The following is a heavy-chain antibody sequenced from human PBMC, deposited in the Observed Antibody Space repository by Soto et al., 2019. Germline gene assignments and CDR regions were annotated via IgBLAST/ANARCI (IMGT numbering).Heavy chain of an antibody. D-gene: IGHD4-17*01. J-gene: IGHJ4*02. CDR1: GFTCSSYW. CDR2: IKQDGSEK. CDR3: ARDLASTTIPNY. Sequence: EVQLVESGGGLVQPGGSLRLSCAASGFTCSSYWMSWVRQAPVKGLEWVANIKQDGSEKYYVDSVKGRFTISRDNAKNSLYLQMNSLRAEDTAVYYCARDLASTTIPNYWGQGTLVTVSS. V-gene: IGHV3-7*04.